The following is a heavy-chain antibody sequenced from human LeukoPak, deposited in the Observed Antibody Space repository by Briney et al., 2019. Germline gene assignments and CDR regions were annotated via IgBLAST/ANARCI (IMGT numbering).Heavy chain of an antibody. CDR2: ISYDGSTI. D-gene: IGHD3-3*01. CDR1: GFTFSDYY. CDR3: ARGRTIFGAYYYNMDV. J-gene: IGHJ6*03. V-gene: IGHV3-11*01. Sequence: GGSLRLSCAASGFTFSDYYMSWIRQAPGKGLEWVSYISYDGSTIYYADSVKGRFTISRDNAKNSLYLQMNSLRAEDTAVYYCARGRTIFGAYYYNMDVWGKGTTVSDSS.